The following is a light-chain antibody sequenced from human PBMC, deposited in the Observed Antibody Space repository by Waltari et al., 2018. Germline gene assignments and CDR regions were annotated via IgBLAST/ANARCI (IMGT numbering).Light chain of an antibody. V-gene: IGLV2-14*01. J-gene: IGLJ2*01. CDR1: SSDVGGYNY. CDR3: SSYTSSSTVV. CDR2: DVR. Sequence: QSALTQPASVSGSPGQSITIPCTGTSSDVGGYNYFSWYQPHPGKAPKLMIYDVRNRPSGVSNRFAGSKSGNTASLTISGLQAEDEADYYCSSYTSSSTVVFGGGTKLTVL.